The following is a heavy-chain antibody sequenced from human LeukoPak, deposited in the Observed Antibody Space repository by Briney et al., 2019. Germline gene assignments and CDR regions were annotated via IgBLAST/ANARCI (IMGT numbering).Heavy chain of an antibody. CDR2: ISGSSYYI. CDR3: AKDIYGGNWPNDY. V-gene: IGHV3-21*01. Sequence: GGSLRLSCAASGFTFSSYTMNWVRQTPGKGLEWVSSISGSSYYIYYADSVKGRFTISRDNAKNSLYLQMNGLRAEDTALYYCAKDIYGGNWPNDYWGQGTLVTVSS. CDR1: GFTFSSYT. D-gene: IGHD4-23*01. J-gene: IGHJ4*02.